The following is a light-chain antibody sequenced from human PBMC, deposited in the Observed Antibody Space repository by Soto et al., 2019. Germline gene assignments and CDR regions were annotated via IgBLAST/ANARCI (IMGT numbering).Light chain of an antibody. CDR1: QSINTL. Sequence: IQLPMNPSSLSASVGDRVTITCRASQSINTLLAWYQQKPGKAPRLLIYGASSVETTVPSRFSGSGSGTEFTLTITSLQPDGFATYYCQEYSSYCPTFGQGIKVDI. V-gene: IGKV1-5*01. J-gene: IGKJ1*01. CDR2: GAS. CDR3: QEYSSYCPT.